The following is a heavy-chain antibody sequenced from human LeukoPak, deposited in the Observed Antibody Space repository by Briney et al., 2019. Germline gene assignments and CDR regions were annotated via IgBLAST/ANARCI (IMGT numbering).Heavy chain of an antibody. CDR1: GFTYSSYS. J-gene: IGHJ3*02. Sequence: PGGSLRLSCAASGFTYSSYSMNWVRQAPGKGLEWVSSISSSSSYIYYADSVKGRFTISRDNAKNSLYLQMNSLRAEDTAVYYCARDSFYAMNAFDIWGQGTMVTVSS. V-gene: IGHV3-21*01. CDR2: ISSSSSYI. CDR3: ARDSFYAMNAFDI. D-gene: IGHD2/OR15-2a*01.